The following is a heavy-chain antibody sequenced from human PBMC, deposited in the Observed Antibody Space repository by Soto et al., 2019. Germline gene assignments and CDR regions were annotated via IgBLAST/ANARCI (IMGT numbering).Heavy chain of an antibody. CDR3: AKDGSGSYNARYYYYGMDV. CDR2: ISGSGGST. D-gene: IGHD3-10*01. CDR1: GFTFCIYA. Sequence: PGGSLELSCAASGFTFCIYAMSGLRQATGKGLEWVSAISGSGGSTYYADSVKGRFTISRDNSKNTLYLQMNSLRAEDTAVYYCAKDGSGSYNARYYYYGMDVWGQGTTVTVSS. V-gene: IGHV3-23*01. J-gene: IGHJ6*02.